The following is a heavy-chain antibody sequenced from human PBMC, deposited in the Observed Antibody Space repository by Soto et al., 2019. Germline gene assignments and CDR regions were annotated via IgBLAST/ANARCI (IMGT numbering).Heavy chain of an antibody. J-gene: IGHJ6*02. CDR2: IYPGDSDT. CDR3: ASHGYSYGYNYYYGMDV. V-gene: IGHV5-51*01. Sequence: PGESLKISCKGSGYSFTSYWIGWVRQMPGKGLEWMGIIYPGDSDTRYSPSFQGQVTISADKSISTAYLQWSSLKASDTAMYYCASHGYSYGYNYYYGMDVWGQGTTVTVSS. CDR1: GYSFTSYW. D-gene: IGHD5-18*01.